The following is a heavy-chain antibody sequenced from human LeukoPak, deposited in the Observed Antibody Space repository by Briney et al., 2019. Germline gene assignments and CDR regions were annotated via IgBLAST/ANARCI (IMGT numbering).Heavy chain of an antibody. Sequence: GGSLRLSCAASGFTFDDYTMHWVRQAPGEGLEWVSLITWDGGSTYYADSVKGRFTISRDNSKNSLYLQMNSLRTEDTALYYCAKVYGSGSYYSLDYWGQGTLVTVSS. CDR1: GFTFDDYT. CDR3: AKVYGSGSYYSLDY. V-gene: IGHV3-43*01. CDR2: ITWDGGST. J-gene: IGHJ4*02. D-gene: IGHD3-10*01.